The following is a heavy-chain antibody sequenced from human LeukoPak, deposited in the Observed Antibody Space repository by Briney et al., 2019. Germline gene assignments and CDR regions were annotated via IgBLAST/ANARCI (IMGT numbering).Heavy chain of an antibody. D-gene: IGHD6-19*01. Sequence: GGPLRLSCAASGFTFSSYAMHWVRQAPGKGLEWVAVISYDGSNKYYADSVKGRFTISRDNSKNTLYLQMNSLRAEDTAVYYCARGASSGWYSRRRGFDYWGQGTLVTVSS. CDR1: GFTFSSYA. V-gene: IGHV3-30-3*01. CDR3: ARGASSGWYSRRRGFDY. CDR2: ISYDGSNK. J-gene: IGHJ4*02.